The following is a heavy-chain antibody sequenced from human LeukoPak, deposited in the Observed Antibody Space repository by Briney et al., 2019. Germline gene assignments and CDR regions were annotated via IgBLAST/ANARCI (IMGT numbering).Heavy chain of an antibody. CDR3: AKAAPSDY. V-gene: IGHV3-30*02. CDR1: GFTFSSYG. Sequence: GGSLRLSCAASGFTFSSYGMHWVRQAPGKGLEWVAFIRYDGSNKYYADSVKGRFTISRDNSKNTLYLQMNSLRAADTAVYYCAKAAPSDYWGQGTLVTVSS. J-gene: IGHJ4*02. CDR2: IRYDGSNK.